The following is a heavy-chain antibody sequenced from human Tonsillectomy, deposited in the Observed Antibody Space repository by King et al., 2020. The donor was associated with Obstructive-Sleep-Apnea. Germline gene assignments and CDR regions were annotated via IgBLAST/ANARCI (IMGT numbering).Heavy chain of an antibody. J-gene: IGHJ4*02. CDR1: GGSVSSTTHY. V-gene: IGHV4-39*07. Sequence: QLQESGPGLVKPSETLSLRCTVSGGSVSSTTHYWGWIRQPPGKGLEWIGSIYYSGNTYYNPSLKSRITISVDTSKNQFSLNLSSVTAADTAMYYCARVVAIPADYNFDYWGRGTLVTVSS. CDR2: IYYSGNT. CDR3: ARVVAIPADYNFDY. D-gene: IGHD6-13*01.